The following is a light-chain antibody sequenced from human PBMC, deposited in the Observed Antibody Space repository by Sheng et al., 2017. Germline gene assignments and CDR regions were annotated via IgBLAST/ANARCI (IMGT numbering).Light chain of an antibody. CDR1: SLRSYY. CDR3: NSRDSSGNHRVV. V-gene: IGLV3-19*01. CDR2: GKN. J-gene: IGLJ2*01. Sequence: SSELTQDPAXSVALGQTVRITCQGDSLRSYYASWYQQKPGQAPVLVIYGKNNRPSGIPDRFSGSSSGNTASLTITGAQAEDEADYYCNSRDSSGNHRVVFGGGTKLTVL.